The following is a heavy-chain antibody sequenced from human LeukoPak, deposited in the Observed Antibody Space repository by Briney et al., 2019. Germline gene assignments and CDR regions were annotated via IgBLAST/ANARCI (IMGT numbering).Heavy chain of an antibody. Sequence: SVKVSCKASGGTFSSYAISWVRQAPGQGLEWMGGIIPIFGTANYAQKFQGRVTITADESTSTAYMELSSLRSEDTAVYYCARSQGLGYCSSTSCYNWFDPWGQGTLVTVSS. V-gene: IGHV1-69*13. CDR2: IIPIFGTA. CDR3: ARSQGLGYCSSTSCYNWFDP. J-gene: IGHJ5*02. CDR1: GGTFSSYA. D-gene: IGHD2-2*01.